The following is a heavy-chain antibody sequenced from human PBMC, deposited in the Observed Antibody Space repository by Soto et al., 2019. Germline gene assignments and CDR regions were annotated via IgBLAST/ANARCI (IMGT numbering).Heavy chain of an antibody. CDR3: DRTFDYYGMDV. V-gene: IGHV4-38-2*01. J-gene: IGHJ6*02. CDR2: IYHAGSV. Sequence: PSETLSLTCAVSGYSIASCYYWAWIRQSPGKGLEWIGSIYHAGSVYYNPSLNGRVALSMDTSKNHFSLKLTSVTAADTAVYYCDRTFDYYGMDVWGQGTTVT. CDR1: GYSIASCYY.